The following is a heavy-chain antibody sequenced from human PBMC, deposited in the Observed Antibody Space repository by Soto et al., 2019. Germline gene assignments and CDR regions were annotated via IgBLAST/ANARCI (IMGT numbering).Heavy chain of an antibody. CDR1: GVTFSNYA. D-gene: IGHD3-10*01. Sequence: EVQFLESGGGLVQPGGSLRLSCAASGVTFSNYAMNWVRQAPGKGLEWVSGISHSGSSTYYADSVKGRFTISRDKSKNTLFLQMNSLTAEDTAVYYCAKGSWVHHGSEGGNWLDPWGKGTLVTVSS. CDR3: AKGSWVHHGSEGGNWLDP. J-gene: IGHJ5*02. CDR2: ISHSGSST. V-gene: IGHV3-23*01.